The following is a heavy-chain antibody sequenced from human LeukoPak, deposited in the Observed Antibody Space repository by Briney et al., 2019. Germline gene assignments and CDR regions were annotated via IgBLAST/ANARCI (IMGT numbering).Heavy chain of an antibody. V-gene: IGHV3-21*01. CDR2: ISSSSSYI. D-gene: IGHD6-6*01. J-gene: IGHJ4*02. CDR3: ARDLKLFRQLVSYFDY. CDR1: GFTFSRYS. Sequence: GGSLRLSCAASGFTFSRYSMNWVRQAPGKGLEWVSSISSSSSYIYYADSVKGRFTISRDNAKNSLYLQMNSLRAEDTAVYYCARDLKLFRQLVSYFDYWGQGTLVTVSS.